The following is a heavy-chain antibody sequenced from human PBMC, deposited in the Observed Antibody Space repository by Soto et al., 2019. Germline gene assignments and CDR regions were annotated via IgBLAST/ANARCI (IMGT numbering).Heavy chain of an antibody. CDR3: AKDLTRQLAYWLDP. CDR1: GYTFTSYY. J-gene: IGHJ5*02. D-gene: IGHD6-6*01. V-gene: IGHV1-46*01. CDR2: INPSGGST. Sequence: ASVKVSCKASGYTFTSYYMHWVRQAPGQGLEWMGIINPSGGSTSYAQKFQGRVTLTRGTSIATAYLTLTSLTSDDTALYYCAKDLTRQLAYWLDPWGQGTQVTVSS.